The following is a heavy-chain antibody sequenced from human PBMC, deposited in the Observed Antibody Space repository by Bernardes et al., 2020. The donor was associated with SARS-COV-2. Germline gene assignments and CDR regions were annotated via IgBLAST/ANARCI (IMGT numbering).Heavy chain of an antibody. Sequence: SETLSLTCTVSGGSINSYNWNWVRQSPGKGLEWIGYIYHSGDSTYNPSFGNRVTISVDTSKNQFSLKLTSVTSADTAMYFCATRKVVDGSYPGNNLLDPWGQGALVTVSS. CDR3: ATRKVVDGSYPGNNLLDP. D-gene: IGHD2-15*01. CDR1: GGSINSYN. J-gene: IGHJ5*02. CDR2: IYHSGDS. V-gene: IGHV4-59*01.